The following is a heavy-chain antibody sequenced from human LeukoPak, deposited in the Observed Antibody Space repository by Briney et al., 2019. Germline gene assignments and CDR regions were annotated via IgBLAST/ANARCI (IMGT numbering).Heavy chain of an antibody. V-gene: IGHV3-30-3*01. J-gene: IGHJ4*02. CDR3: AKEGFYKVVVVITPYYFDY. CDR1: GFTFSSYA. Sequence: PGGSLRLSCAASGFTFSSYAMHWVRQAPGKGLEWVAVISYDGSNKYYADSVKGRFTISRDNSKNTLYLQMNSLRAEDTAVYYCAKEGFYKVVVVITPYYFDYWGQGTLVTVSS. D-gene: IGHD3-22*01. CDR2: ISYDGSNK.